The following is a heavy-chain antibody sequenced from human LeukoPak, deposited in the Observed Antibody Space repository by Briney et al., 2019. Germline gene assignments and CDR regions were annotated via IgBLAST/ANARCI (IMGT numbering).Heavy chain of an antibody. V-gene: IGHV5-10-1*01. J-gene: IGHJ4*02. CDR2: IDPSDSYT. CDR1: GYRFTSYW. D-gene: IGHD3-22*01. CDR3: ARIDSSGYLTLDY. Sequence: GESLRISCKGSGYRFTSYWISWVRQMPGKGLEWMGRIDPSDSYTNYSPSFEGHVTISDDRSTTTAYLQWSSPKASDTAMYYCARIDSSGYLTLDYWGQGTLVNVSP.